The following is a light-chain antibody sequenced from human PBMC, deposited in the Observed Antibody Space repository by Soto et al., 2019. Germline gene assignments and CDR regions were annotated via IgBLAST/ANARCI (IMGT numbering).Light chain of an antibody. J-gene: IGKJ2*01. CDR2: GSN. Sequence: DIQMTQSPSSLSASVGDTVAITCRASQTITFYLNWYQQEPGKPPKLLIYGSNTLQGGVPSRFSAGGSGTDFTLTINNLQPEDFDTYYCQQTYTPPFTFGQGTKLQSK. CDR1: QTITFY. CDR3: QQTYTPPFT. V-gene: IGKV1-39*01.